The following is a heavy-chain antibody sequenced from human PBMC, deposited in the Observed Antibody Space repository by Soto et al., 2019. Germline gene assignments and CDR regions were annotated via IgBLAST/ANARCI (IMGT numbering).Heavy chain of an antibody. J-gene: IGHJ6*02. Sequence: VQLVQSGAEVKKPGASVKVSCKASGYTFSRSGISWVRQAPGQGLEWMGWISTYNGDTNYAQKVQGRDTMTTDTSTSTAFMELMSLRSDDTAVYYCARSGSVPYYYYGLDVWGQGTTVTVSS. V-gene: IGHV1-18*01. CDR3: ARSGSVPYYYYGLDV. CDR2: ISTYNGDT. CDR1: GYTFSRSG. D-gene: IGHD1-26*01.